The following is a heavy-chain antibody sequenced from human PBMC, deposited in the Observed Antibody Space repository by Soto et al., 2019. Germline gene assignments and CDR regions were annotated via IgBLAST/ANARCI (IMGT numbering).Heavy chain of an antibody. V-gene: IGHV3-23*01. CDR1: GFIFENFG. CDR3: AKNQGVELVPLATVDWFDP. J-gene: IGHJ5*02. CDR2: ISGSGFKK. Sequence: VGSLRLSCAASGFIFENFGMSWVRQAPGKGLERTSSISGSGFKKYYADSVKGRFTISRDNSKSTVYLELNNLSAEDTAVYHCAKNQGVELVPLATVDWFDPWGQGSVVTVSS. D-gene: IGHD1-26*01.